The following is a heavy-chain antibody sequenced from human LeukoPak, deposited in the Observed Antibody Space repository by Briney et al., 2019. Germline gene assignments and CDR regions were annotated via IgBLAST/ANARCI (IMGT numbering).Heavy chain of an antibody. Sequence: QSGGSLRLSCAASGFTFSSHALSWVRQAPGKGLEWVSSLSGSGYNTYYADSVKGRFTISRDNSKNTVCLQMNSLRAEDTAVYYCAKDPYGTRYFDYWGQGTLVTVSS. CDR3: AKDPYGTRYFDY. D-gene: IGHD2-2*01. J-gene: IGHJ4*02. V-gene: IGHV3-23*01. CDR2: LSGSGYNT. CDR1: GFTFSSHA.